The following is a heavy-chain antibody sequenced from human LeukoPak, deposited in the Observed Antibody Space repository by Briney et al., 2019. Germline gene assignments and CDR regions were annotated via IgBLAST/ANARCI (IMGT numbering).Heavy chain of an antibody. Sequence: TSQTLSLTCTVSGGSISSGSYYWSWIRQPTGKGLEWIGRIYTSGSTNYNPSLKSRVTISVYTSKNQFSLKLSSVTAADTAVYYCARIGRTTDYWGQGTLVTVSS. J-gene: IGHJ4*02. CDR3: ARIGRTTDY. V-gene: IGHV4-61*02. D-gene: IGHD1-1*01. CDR2: IYTSGST. CDR1: GGSISSGSYY.